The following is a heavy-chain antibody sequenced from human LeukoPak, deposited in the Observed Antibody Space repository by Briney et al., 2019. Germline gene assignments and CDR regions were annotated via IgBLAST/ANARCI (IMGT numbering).Heavy chain of an antibody. CDR1: GFSFSTNW. V-gene: IGHV3-7*01. CDR2: IKPDGSET. Sequence: GGSLRLSCAGSGFSFSTNWMGWFRQAPGKGLEWVAHIKPDGSETYYVDSVKGRFTISRDNAWNSVHLQMYSLRPEDTAIYYCATMVSVAGDSWGQGTLVTVSS. CDR3: ATMVSVAGDS. D-gene: IGHD6-19*01. J-gene: IGHJ5*01.